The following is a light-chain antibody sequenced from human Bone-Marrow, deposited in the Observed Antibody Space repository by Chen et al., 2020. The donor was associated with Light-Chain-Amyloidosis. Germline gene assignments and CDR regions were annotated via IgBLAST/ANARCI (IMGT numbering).Light chain of an antibody. J-gene: IGLJ2*01. CDR2: RDT. V-gene: IGLV3-25*03. CDR1: DLPTKY. CDR3: QSADSSGTYEVI. Sequence: YEVTQPHSVSVSPGQTASITCSGDDLPTKYAYWYQQKPGQAPVLVIHRDTERPSGISERFSGSSSGTTATLTISGVQAEDEADYHCQSADSSGTYEVIFGGGTKLTVL.